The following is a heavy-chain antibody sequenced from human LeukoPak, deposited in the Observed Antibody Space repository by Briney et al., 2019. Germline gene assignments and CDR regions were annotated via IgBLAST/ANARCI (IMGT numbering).Heavy chain of an antibody. CDR3: AREAGDNAFDI. V-gene: IGHV1-2*02. CDR1: GYTFTDYY. D-gene: IGHD2-21*01. J-gene: IGHJ3*02. Sequence: GASVKVSCEASGYTFTDYYMHWVRQAPGQGLEWMGWINPNSGGTNYVQKFQGRVTMTRDTSISTAYMEVSRLRSDDTAVYYCAREAGDNAFDIWGQGTMVTVSS. CDR2: INPNSGGT.